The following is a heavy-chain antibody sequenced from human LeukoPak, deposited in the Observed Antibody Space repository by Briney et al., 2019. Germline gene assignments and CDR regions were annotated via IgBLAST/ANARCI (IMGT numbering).Heavy chain of an antibody. J-gene: IGHJ5*02. CDR1: GFTFSSYG. CDR3: ANWGYYDSSGYNA. D-gene: IGHD3-22*01. Sequence: PGGSLRLSCAASGFTFSSYGMHWVRQAPGKGLEWVAFIRYDGSNKYYADSVKGRLTISRDNSKNTLYLQMNSLRAEDTAVYYCANWGYYDSSGYNAWGQGTLVTVSS. V-gene: IGHV3-30*02. CDR2: IRYDGSNK.